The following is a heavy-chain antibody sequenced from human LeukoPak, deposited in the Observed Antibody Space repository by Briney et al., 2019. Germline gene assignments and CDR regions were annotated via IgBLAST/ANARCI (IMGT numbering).Heavy chain of an antibody. D-gene: IGHD5/OR15-5a*01. V-gene: IGHV1-24*01. J-gene: IGHJ3*02. CDR3: ATGAPVSVPGFRFRTDAFDI. CDR1: GYTLTEVS. Sequence: ASVNVSCTVSGYTLTEVSVHWVRQAPGKGLEWMGGFDPEEGETIYPQKFQGRVTVTEDTSTDTAYMELSSLRSEDTAVFYCATGAPVSVPGFRFRTDAFDIWGRGTMVTVSS. CDR2: FDPEEGET.